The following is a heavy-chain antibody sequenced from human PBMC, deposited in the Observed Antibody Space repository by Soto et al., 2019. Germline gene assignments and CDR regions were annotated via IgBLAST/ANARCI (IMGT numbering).Heavy chain of an antibody. J-gene: IGHJ6*03. CDR1: GFTFSSYW. V-gene: IGHV3-74*01. D-gene: IGHD3-3*01. CDR3: ARDGDYDFVLRYYYYMDV. Sequence: GGSLRLPCAASGFTFSSYWMHWVRQAPGKGLVWVSRINSDGSSTSYADSVKGRFTISRDNAKNTLYLQMNSLRAEDTAVYYCARDGDYDFVLRYYYYMDVWGKGATVTVS. CDR2: INSDGSST.